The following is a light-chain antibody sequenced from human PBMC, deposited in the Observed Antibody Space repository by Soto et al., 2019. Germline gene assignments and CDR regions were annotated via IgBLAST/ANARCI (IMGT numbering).Light chain of an antibody. CDR1: SSNIGSNT. V-gene: IGLV1-44*01. Sequence: QSVLTQPLSASGTPGQRVTISCSGSSSNIGSNTVNWYQQLPGTAPKLLIYSNNQRPSGVPDRFSGSKSGTSASLAISGPQSEDEADYYCAAWDDRLNGVVFGGGTQLTVL. CDR3: AAWDDRLNGVV. CDR2: SNN. J-gene: IGLJ2*01.